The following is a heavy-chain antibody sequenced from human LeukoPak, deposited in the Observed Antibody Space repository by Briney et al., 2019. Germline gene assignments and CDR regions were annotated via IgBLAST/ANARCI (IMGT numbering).Heavy chain of an antibody. D-gene: IGHD5-18*01. J-gene: IGHJ6*03. CDR3: ARRPRSYGSTYYYYYYYMDV. CDR2: TYYSGST. Sequence: SETLSLTCTVSNGSINSRSYYWGWIRQSPGKGLEWIGATYYSGSTYYTPSLKSRVTISVDTSKNQFSLKLSSVTAADTAVYYCARRPRSYGSTYYYYYYYMDVWGKGTTVTISS. CDR1: NGSINSRSYY. V-gene: IGHV4-39*07.